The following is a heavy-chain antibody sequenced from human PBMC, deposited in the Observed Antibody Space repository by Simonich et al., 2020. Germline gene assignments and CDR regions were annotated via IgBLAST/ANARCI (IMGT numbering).Heavy chain of an antibody. CDR2: ISCSSSYI. CDR3: AREIEAGNAFDI. J-gene: IGHJ3*02. V-gene: IGHV3-21*01. CDR1: GFTFSSYS. Sequence: EVQLVESGGGLVKPGGSLRLSCAASGFTFSSYSMNWVRQAPGKGLEWVSSISCSSSYIYYADSVKGRFTISRDNAKNSLYLQMNSLRAEDTAVYYCAREIEAGNAFDIWGQGTMVTVSS.